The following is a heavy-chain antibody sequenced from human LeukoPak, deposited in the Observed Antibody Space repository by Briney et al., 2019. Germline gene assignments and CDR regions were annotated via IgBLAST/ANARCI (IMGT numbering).Heavy chain of an antibody. J-gene: IGHJ3*02. CDR2: ISYDGSNK. V-gene: IGHV3-30-3*01. D-gene: IGHD4-17*01. Sequence: GRSLRLSCAASGFTFSSYAMHWVRQAPGKGLEWVAVISYDGSNKYYADSVKGRFTISRDNSKNTLYLQMNCLRAEDTAVYYCARVGGTVTYDAFDIWGQGTMVTVSS. CDR3: ARVGGTVTYDAFDI. CDR1: GFTFSSYA.